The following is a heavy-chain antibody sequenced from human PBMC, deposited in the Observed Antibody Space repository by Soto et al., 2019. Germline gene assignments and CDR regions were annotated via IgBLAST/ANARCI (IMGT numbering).Heavy chain of an antibody. D-gene: IGHD3-16*02. CDR3: ARVGLRLGELSLRSDY. Sequence: SVKVSCKXSGGTFSSYAISWVRQAPGQGLEWMGGIIPIFGTANYAQKFQGRVTITADESTSTAYMELSSLRSEDTAVYYCARVGLRLGELSLRSDYWGQGTLVTVSS. V-gene: IGHV1-69*13. CDR1: GGTFSSYA. CDR2: IIPIFGTA. J-gene: IGHJ4*02.